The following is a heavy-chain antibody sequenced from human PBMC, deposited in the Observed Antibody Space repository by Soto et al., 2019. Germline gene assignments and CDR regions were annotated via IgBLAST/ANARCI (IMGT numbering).Heavy chain of an antibody. Sequence: QVQLVESGGGVVHPGRSLRLSRAASGFTFSSYGMHWVRQAPGKGLEVVAVIWYDGSNKYYADSVKGRFTISRDNSKNTLYLQMNSLRAEDTAVYYCARGGYSYGVYYFDYWGQGTLVTVSS. D-gene: IGHD5-18*01. CDR2: IWYDGSNK. V-gene: IGHV3-33*01. J-gene: IGHJ4*02. CDR1: GFTFSSYG. CDR3: ARGGYSYGVYYFDY.